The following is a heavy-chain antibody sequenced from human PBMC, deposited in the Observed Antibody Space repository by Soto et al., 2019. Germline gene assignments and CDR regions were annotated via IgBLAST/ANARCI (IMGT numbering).Heavy chain of an antibody. Sequence: EVHLVESGGGLVQPGGSLRLSCAASGFTFSSYWMHWVRQAPGKGLVWVSRINSDGSSIRYADSVKGQFTISRDNAKNTLYLQMNNLRADDTAVYYCATSISVGGGGWGQGTLVTVSS. J-gene: IGHJ4*02. CDR2: INSDGSSI. V-gene: IGHV3-74*01. CDR3: ATSISVGGGG. D-gene: IGHD3-16*01. CDR1: GFTFSSYW.